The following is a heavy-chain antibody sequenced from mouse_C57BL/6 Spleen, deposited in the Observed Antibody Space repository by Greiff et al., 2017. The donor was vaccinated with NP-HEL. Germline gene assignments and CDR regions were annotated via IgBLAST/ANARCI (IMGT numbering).Heavy chain of an antibody. CDR2: IDPSDSYT. J-gene: IGHJ4*01. D-gene: IGHD1-1*01. Sequence: VQLQQSGAELVRPGTSVKLSCKASGYTFTSYWMHWVKPRPGQGLEWIGVIDPSDSYTNSNQKFKGKATLTVDTSSSTAYMQLSSLTSEDSAVYYCARRDYYGSSYPYYYAMDYWGQGTSVTVSS. CDR1: GYTFTSYW. V-gene: IGHV1-59*01. CDR3: ARRDYYGSSYPYYYAMDY.